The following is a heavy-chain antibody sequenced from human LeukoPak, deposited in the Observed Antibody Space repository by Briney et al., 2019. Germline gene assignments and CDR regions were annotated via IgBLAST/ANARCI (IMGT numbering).Heavy chain of an antibody. CDR3: AGDRVVAPYYFDY. D-gene: IGHD5-12*01. J-gene: IGHJ4*02. CDR2: ISSSSSYI. V-gene: IGHV3-21*01. CDR1: GFTFRSYT. Sequence: GGSLRLSCAASGFTFRSYTMNWVRQAPGKGLEWVSSISSSSSYIYYADSMKGRFTISRDNAKNSLYLQMNSLRAEDTAVYYCAGDRVVAPYYFDYWGQGTLVTVSS.